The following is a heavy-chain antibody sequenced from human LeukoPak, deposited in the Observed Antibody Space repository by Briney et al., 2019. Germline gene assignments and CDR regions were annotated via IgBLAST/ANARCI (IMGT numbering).Heavy chain of an antibody. V-gene: IGHV3-53*01. CDR1: GFTVSSNY. CDR3: AKNLLSLWLIDN. J-gene: IGHJ4*02. Sequence: GGSLRLSCAASGFTVSSNYMSWVRQAPGKGLEWVSVIYSGGSTYYADSVKGQFTISRDNSKNTLYLQMNSLRAEDTALYYCAKNLLSLWLIDNWGQGTLVTVSS. CDR2: IYSGGST. D-gene: IGHD2-21*01.